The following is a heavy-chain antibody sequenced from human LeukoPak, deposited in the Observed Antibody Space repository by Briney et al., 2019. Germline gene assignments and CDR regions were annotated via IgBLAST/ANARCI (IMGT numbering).Heavy chain of an antibody. CDR2: INPNSGGT. V-gene: IGHV1-2*02. CDR3: ARGNVPGIAVAGTMIDAFDI. Sequence: ASVKVSCKASGYTFTGYYMHWVRQAPGQGLEWMGWINPNSGGTNYAQKFQGRVTMTRDTSLSTAYMELSRLRSDDTAVYYCARGNVPGIAVAGTMIDAFDIWGQGTMVTVSS. J-gene: IGHJ3*02. CDR1: GYTFTGYY. D-gene: IGHD6-19*01.